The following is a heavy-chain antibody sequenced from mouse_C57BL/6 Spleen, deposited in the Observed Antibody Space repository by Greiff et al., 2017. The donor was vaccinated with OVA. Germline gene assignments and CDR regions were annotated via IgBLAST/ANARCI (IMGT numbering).Heavy chain of an antibody. V-gene: IGHV5-6*01. CDR2: ISSGGSYT. D-gene: IGHD1-1*01. J-gene: IGHJ4*01. CDR3: ARHVAVVRAMDY. CDR1: GFTFSSYG. Sequence: EVQLVESGGDLVKPGGSLKLSCAASGFTFSSYGMSWVRQTPDKRLEWVATISSGGSYTYYPDSVKGRFTISRDNAKNTLYLQMSSLKSEDTAMDYCARHVAVVRAMDYWGQGTSVTVSS.